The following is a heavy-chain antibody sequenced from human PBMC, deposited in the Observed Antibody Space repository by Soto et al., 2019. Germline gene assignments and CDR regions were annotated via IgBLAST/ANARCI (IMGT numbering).Heavy chain of an antibody. CDR2: INAGNGNT. CDR3: ARGAAASYNWFDP. Sequence: GASVKVSCKASGYTFTSYAMHWVRQAPGQRLEWMGWINAGNGNTKYSQKFRGRVTITRDTSASTAYMELSSLRSEDTAVYYCARGAAASYNWFDPWGQGTLVAVSS. V-gene: IGHV1-3*01. J-gene: IGHJ5*02. CDR1: GYTFTSYA. D-gene: IGHD2-2*01.